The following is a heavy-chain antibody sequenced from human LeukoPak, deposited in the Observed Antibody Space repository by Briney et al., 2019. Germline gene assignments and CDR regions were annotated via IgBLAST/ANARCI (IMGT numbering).Heavy chain of an antibody. Sequence: GGSLRLSCAASGFSVANDRMSWVRQPPGKGLEWVSTVYGDGNTAYTDSVKGRFTISRDNSKNTLLLQTNSLRAEDAAVYFCVRERLGAIVENWGQGVLVIVSS. CDR1: GFSVANDR. J-gene: IGHJ4*02. CDR2: VYGDGNT. V-gene: IGHV3-53*01. D-gene: IGHD3-16*02. CDR3: VRERLGAIVEN.